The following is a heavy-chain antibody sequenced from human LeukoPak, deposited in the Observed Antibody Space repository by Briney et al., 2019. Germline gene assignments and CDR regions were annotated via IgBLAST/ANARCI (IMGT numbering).Heavy chain of an antibody. J-gene: IGHJ4*02. CDR1: GFTFSSYW. CDR2: IGISSGNT. D-gene: IGHD5-24*01. V-gene: IGHV3-48*04. CDR3: ARDHNYAFDN. Sequence: GGSLRLSCAASGFTFSSYWMHWVRQAPGKGLEWISYIGISSGNTKYADSVKGRFTISGDSAKSSLDLQMNSLRVEDTAVYYCARDHNYAFDNWGQGTLVTVSS.